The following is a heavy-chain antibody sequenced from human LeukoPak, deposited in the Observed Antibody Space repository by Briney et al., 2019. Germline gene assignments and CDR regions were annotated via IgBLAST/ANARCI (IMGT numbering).Heavy chain of an antibody. CDR1: GFTFNIYA. CDR2: ISGSGGST. CDR3: AKSIRATNSAVDY. J-gene: IGHJ4*02. Sequence: GGSLRLSCAASGFTFNIYAMSWVRQAPGQGLEWVSDISGSGGSTYYADSVKGRFTISRDNSKSTLSLQMNSLRAEDTAVYYCAKSIRATNSAVDYWGQGTLITVSS. D-gene: IGHD5-24*01. V-gene: IGHV3-23*01.